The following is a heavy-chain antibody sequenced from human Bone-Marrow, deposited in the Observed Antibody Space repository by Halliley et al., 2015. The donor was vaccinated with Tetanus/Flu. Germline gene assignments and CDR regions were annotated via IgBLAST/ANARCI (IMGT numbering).Heavy chain of an antibody. Sequence: SSITGSDGRSYYPDSVKGRFTLSRDNSRNAVHLQMNGLRAEDTAVYYCAKGTDDYDSNGYVDYWGQGTLVTVAS. CDR3: AKGTDDYDSNGYVDY. D-gene: IGHD3-22*01. CDR2: ITGSDGRS. J-gene: IGHJ4*02. V-gene: IGHV3-23*01.